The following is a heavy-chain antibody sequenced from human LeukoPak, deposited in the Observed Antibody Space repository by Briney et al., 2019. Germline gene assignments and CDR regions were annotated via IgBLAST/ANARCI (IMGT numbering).Heavy chain of an antibody. D-gene: IGHD2-15*01. CDR3: ARDLPAAVGAFDI. J-gene: IGHJ3*02. CDR2: IYYSGST. Sequence: PSQTLSLTCTVSGGSISCGGYYWSLIRQHPGKGLEWIGYIYYSGSTYYNPSLKSRVTISVDTSKNQFSLKLSSVTAADTAVYYCARDLPAAVGAFDIWGQGTMVTVSS. V-gene: IGHV4-31*03. CDR1: GGSISCGGYY.